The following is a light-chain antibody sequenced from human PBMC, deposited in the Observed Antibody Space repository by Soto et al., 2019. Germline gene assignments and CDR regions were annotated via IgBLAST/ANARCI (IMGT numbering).Light chain of an antibody. CDR2: KAS. Sequence: DIQMTQPPSTLSASVGDRVTITCRASQSISSWLAWYQQKPGKAPKLLIYKASSLESGVPSRFSGSGPGTEFTLTISSLQPDDFATYYCQQYNSYSPYTFGQGTKLEIK. CDR1: QSISSW. J-gene: IGKJ2*01. V-gene: IGKV1-5*03. CDR3: QQYNSYSPYT.